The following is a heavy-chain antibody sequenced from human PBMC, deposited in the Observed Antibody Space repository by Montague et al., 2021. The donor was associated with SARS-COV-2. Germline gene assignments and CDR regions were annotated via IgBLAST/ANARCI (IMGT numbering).Heavy chain of an antibody. Sequence: SETLSLTCTVSGDSINTYYWNWIRQPPGKGLEWLGSIFYTGSTNYNPSLKSRVTISLDTSKNQFLLKVTSVTAADTAVYYCARQAAGSYFYYGVDVWGQGPTVTVSS. CDR2: IFYTGST. CDR3: ARQAAGSYFYYGVDV. D-gene: IGHD6-13*01. J-gene: IGHJ6*02. V-gene: IGHV4-59*12. CDR1: GDSINTYY.